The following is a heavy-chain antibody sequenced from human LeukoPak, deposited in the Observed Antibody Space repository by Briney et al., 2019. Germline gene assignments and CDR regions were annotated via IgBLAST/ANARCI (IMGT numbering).Heavy chain of an antibody. CDR3: APPTYYYGWGDY. J-gene: IGHJ4*02. D-gene: IGHD3-10*01. CDR1: GYTFTSYA. Sequence: ASVKVSCKASGYTFTSYAISWVRQAPGQGLEWMGWISAYNGNTNYAQKLQGRVTKTTDTSTSTAYMELRSLRSDDTPLYYCAPPTYYYGWGDYWGKGTLVTVSS. CDR2: ISAYNGNT. V-gene: IGHV1-18*01.